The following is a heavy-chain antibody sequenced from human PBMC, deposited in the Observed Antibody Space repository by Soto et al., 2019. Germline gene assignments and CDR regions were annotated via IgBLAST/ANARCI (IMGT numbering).Heavy chain of an antibody. V-gene: IGHV3-30*18. J-gene: IGHJ4*02. Sequence: GGSLRLSCAASGFSFSTYGFHWVRQAPGKAPEWVAALLAATNKDYYAGSVKGRFTISRDNSKNILYLQMNSLRDEDTAIYFCAKDDGQGYWGQGTPVTVSS. CDR3: AKDDGQGY. CDR2: LLAATNKD. CDR1: GFSFSTYG.